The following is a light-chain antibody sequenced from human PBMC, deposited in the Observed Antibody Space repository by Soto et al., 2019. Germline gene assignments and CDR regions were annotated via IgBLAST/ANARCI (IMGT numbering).Light chain of an antibody. CDR1: SGDIGTYNL. J-gene: IGLJ1*01. Sequence: QSALTQPASVSGSPGQSITVSCSGTSGDIGTYNLVSWYQQYPGKAPKLIVSEVSHRPSGVSNRFSGSKSGNTASLTISGLQSEDAADYYCTSYTCDDVRYVFGTGTKVTVL. CDR3: TSYTCDDVRYV. CDR2: EVS. V-gene: IGLV2-14*02.